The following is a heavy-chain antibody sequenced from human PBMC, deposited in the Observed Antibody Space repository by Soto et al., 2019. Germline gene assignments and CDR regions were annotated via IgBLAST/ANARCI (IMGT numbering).Heavy chain of an antibody. V-gene: IGHV1-18*01. J-gene: IGHJ4*02. CDR2: ISAYNGNT. CDR3: ARDAYNIVVVPAAIVRRVDYFDY. Sequence: ASVKVSCKASGYTFTSYGISWVRQAPGQGLEWMGWISAYNGNTNYAQKLQGRVTMTTDTSTSTAYMELRSLRSDDTAVYYCARDAYNIVVVPAAIVRRVDYFDYWGQGTLVTVSS. D-gene: IGHD2-2*01. CDR1: GYTFTSYG.